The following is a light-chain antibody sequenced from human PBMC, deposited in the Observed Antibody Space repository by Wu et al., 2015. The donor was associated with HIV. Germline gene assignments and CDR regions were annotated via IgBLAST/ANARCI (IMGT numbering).Light chain of an antibody. V-gene: IGKV1-39*01. CDR2: DAS. J-gene: IGKJ1*01. CDR1: QSISSY. Sequence: DIQMTQSPSSLSASVGDRVTITCRASQSISSYLNWFQQKPGKVPKLLIYDASTLRTGVPSRFSGSGSGTDFTLIISSLQPDDFATYYCQQSVPTWTFGQGTKVEIK. CDR3: QQSVPTWT.